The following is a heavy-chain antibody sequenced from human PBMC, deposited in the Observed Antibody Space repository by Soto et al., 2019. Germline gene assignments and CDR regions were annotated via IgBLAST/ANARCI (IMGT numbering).Heavy chain of an antibody. D-gene: IGHD5-18*01. CDR1: GGSISSSSYY. V-gene: IGHV4-39*01. CDR3: ARHGYSYGHAFDY. Sequence: PSETLSLTCTVSGGSISSSSYYWGWIRQPPGKGLEWIGSIYYSGSTYYNPSLKSRVTISVDTSKNQFSLKLSSVTAADTAVYYCARHGYSYGHAFDYWGQGTLVTVSS. J-gene: IGHJ4*02. CDR2: IYYSGST.